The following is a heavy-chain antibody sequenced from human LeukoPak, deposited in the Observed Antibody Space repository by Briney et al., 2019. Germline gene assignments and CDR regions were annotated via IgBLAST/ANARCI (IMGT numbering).Heavy chain of an antibody. V-gene: IGHV4-30-2*01. Sequence: PSETLSLTCAVSGGSISSGGYSWSWIRQPPGKGLEWIGYIYHSGSTYYNPSLKSRVTISVDRSKNQFSLKLSSVTAADTAVHYRARAMIRAAYFDYWGQGTLVTVSS. J-gene: IGHJ4*02. CDR3: ARAMIRAAYFDY. CDR1: GGSISSGGYS. D-gene: IGHD3-22*01. CDR2: IYHSGST.